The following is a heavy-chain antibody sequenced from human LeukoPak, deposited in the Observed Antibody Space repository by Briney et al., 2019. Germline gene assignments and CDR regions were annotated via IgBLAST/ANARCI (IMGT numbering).Heavy chain of an antibody. V-gene: IGHV3-7*01. J-gene: IGHJ4*02. CDR3: ARAPATNEWRCMDD. CDR2: IKQDGSEK. D-gene: IGHD2-8*02. Sequence: PGGSLRLSCAASGFTFSNYWMGWVRQAPGKGLEWVANIKQDGSEKRYVDPVKGRFTISRDNAKNSLYLQMNSLRAEDTAVYYCARAPATNEWRCMDDWGQGTLVTVSS. CDR1: GFTFSNYW.